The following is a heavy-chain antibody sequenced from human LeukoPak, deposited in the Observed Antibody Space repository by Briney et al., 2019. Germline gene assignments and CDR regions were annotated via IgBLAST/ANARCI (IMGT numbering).Heavy chain of an antibody. CDR2: ISAYNGNT. V-gene: IGHV1-18*01. CDR1: GYTFTSYG. Sequence: ASVKVACKACGYTFTSYGISWVRQAPGQGLEWLGWISAYNGNTNYAQKLQGRVTKTRDTSTSTVYMELSSLRSDDTAMYYCARESPPNWFDPWGQGTLVTVSS. CDR3: ARESPPNWFDP. J-gene: IGHJ5*02.